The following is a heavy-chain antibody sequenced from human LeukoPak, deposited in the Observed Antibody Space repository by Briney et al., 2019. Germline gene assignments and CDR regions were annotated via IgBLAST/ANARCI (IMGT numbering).Heavy chain of an antibody. J-gene: IGHJ4*02. CDR1: GFTFSSYA. CDR3: ASRFSSWYPEPYFDY. Sequence: GRSLRLSCAASGFTFSSYAMHWVRQAPGKGLEWVAVISYDGSNKYYADSVKGRFTISRDNSKNTLYLQMNSLRAEDTAVYYCASRFSSWYPEPYFDYWGQGTLVTVSS. V-gene: IGHV3-30*14. CDR2: ISYDGSNK. D-gene: IGHD6-13*01.